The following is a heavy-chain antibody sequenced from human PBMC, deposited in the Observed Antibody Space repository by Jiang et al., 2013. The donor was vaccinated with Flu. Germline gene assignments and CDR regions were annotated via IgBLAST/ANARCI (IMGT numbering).Heavy chain of an antibody. CDR3: ARESYGDFHFDF. CDR2: IYSSGNA. V-gene: IGHV4-4*07. CDR1: GGSITSYY. D-gene: IGHD4-17*01. J-gene: IGHJ4*02. Sequence: GPGLVKPSETLSLICTVSGGSITSYYWMWIRQAAGKGLEWIGRIYSSGNANYNPSLKSRVTMSVDTSKNQFSLNLTSVTAADTAVYYCARESYGDFHFDFWGQGTLVTVSS.